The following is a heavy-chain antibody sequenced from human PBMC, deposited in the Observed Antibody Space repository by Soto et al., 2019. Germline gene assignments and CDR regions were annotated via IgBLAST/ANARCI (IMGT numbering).Heavy chain of an antibody. V-gene: IGHV1-18*01. Sequence: GASEEVSFEASGYTFSSQGFRWVGQAAGQGLEWMGWISGYTGNTNYAQKFQGRVTMTTDTSTSTAYMELRSLRSDDTAVYYCASQDIAKVPPAEDYYYYGMDVWGQETTVTVSS. CDR1: GYTFSSQG. J-gene: IGHJ6*02. D-gene: IGHD2-21*01. CDR3: ASQDIAKVPPAEDYYYYGMDV. CDR2: ISGYTGNT.